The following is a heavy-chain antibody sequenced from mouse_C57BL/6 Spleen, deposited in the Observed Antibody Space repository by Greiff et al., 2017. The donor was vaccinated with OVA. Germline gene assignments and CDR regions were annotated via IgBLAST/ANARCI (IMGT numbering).Heavy chain of an antibody. Sequence: QVQLQQSGPELVKPGASVKISCKASGYAFSSSWMNWVKQRPGKGLEWIGRIYPGDGDTNYNGKFKGKATLTADKSSSTAYMQLSSLTSEDSAVYFCARSNYYGSTDWYFDVWGTGTTVTVSS. CDR2: IYPGDGDT. CDR3: ARSNYYGSTDWYFDV. J-gene: IGHJ1*03. CDR1: GYAFSSSW. V-gene: IGHV1-82*01. D-gene: IGHD1-1*01.